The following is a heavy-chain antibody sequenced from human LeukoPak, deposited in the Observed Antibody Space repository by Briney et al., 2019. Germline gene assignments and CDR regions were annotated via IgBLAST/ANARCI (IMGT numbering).Heavy chain of an antibody. J-gene: IGHJ4*02. CDR1: GYTFTSSG. Sequence: ASVKVSCKTSGYTFTSSGITWVRQAPGQGLEWMGWISTYNGYSNYAQSLQGRVTMTADTSTSTAYMELSSLRSDDTAVYYCAKNSSGAYSDYWGQGTLVTVSS. CDR2: ISTYNGYS. D-gene: IGHD6-19*01. CDR3: AKNSSGAYSDY. V-gene: IGHV1-18*01.